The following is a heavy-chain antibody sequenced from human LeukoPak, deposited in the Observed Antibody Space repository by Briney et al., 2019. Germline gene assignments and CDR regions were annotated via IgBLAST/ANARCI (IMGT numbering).Heavy chain of an antibody. Sequence: PGGSLRLSCAASGFTVSSNYMSWVRQAPGKGLEWVSVIYSGGRTYYADSVKGRFTISRDNSKNTLYLQMNSLRAEDTAVYYCARVLSGRGSLYYHYYYMDVWGKGTTVTISS. CDR2: IYSGGRT. D-gene: IGHD3-10*01. CDR3: ARVLSGRGSLYYHYYYMDV. J-gene: IGHJ6*03. CDR1: GFTVSSNY. V-gene: IGHV3-53*01.